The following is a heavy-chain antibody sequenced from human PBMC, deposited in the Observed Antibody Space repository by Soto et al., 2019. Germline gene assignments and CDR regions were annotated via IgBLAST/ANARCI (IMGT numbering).Heavy chain of an antibody. CDR2: ISYSGST. Sequence: QVQLQESGPGLVKPSETLSLTCTVSGGSMESYFWSWIRQPPGKGLEWIGYISYSGSTNYNPSVISRVTISVNTSKSQSALTLSSVTAPNTAFDYCARHARKAVAGCRDFDIWGRVALFSVAS. V-gene: IGHV4-59*08. D-gene: IGHD6-19*01. CDR1: GGSMESYF. CDR3: ARHARKAVAGCRDFDI. J-gene: IGHJ2*01.